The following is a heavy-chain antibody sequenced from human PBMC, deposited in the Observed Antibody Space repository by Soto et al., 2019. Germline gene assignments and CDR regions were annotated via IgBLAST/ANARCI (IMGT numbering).Heavy chain of an antibody. J-gene: IGHJ4*02. CDR3: ARLDSGSHWFFDY. V-gene: IGHV3-11*01. CDR1: VFTFSDYY. D-gene: IGHD1-26*01. Sequence: WGSLLLSCAASVFTFSDYYMGLIRQAPGKGLDWVSYISSSGSTIYYADSVNGRFTISRDNAKNSLYLQMNSLRAEDTAVYYCARLDSGSHWFFDYWGQGTLVTVSS. CDR2: ISSSGSTI.